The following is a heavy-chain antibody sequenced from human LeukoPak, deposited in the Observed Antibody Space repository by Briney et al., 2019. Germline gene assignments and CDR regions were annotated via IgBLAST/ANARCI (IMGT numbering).Heavy chain of an antibody. CDR3: ARDPYGDYDFDY. CDR1: GFTFSSCA. J-gene: IGHJ4*02. CDR2: ITGSGGDT. V-gene: IGHV3-23*01. D-gene: IGHD4-17*01. Sequence: QPGGSLRLSCAASGFTFSSCAMNWVRQAPGKGLEWVSAITGSGGDTFYADSVKGRFTISRDNAKNTLYLQMNSLRAEDTAVYYCARDPYGDYDFDYWGQGTLVTVSS.